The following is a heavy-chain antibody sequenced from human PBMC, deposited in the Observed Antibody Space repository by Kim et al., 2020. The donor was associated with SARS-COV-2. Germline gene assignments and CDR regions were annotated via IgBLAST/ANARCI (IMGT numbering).Heavy chain of an antibody. J-gene: IGHJ4*02. Sequence: ASVKFSCKVSGYTLTELSMHWVRQAPGKGLEWMGGFDPEDGETIYAQKFQGRVTMTEDTSTDTAYMELSSLRSEDTAVYYCATGVYYDSSGYYGDFDYWGQGTLVTVSS. CDR1: GYTLTELS. CDR3: ATGVYYDSSGYYGDFDY. D-gene: IGHD3-22*01. CDR2: FDPEDGET. V-gene: IGHV1-24*01.